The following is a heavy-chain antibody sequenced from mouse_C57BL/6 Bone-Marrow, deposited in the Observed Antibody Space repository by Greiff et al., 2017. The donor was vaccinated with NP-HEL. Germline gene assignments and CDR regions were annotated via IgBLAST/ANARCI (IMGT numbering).Heavy chain of an antibody. J-gene: IGHJ4*01. CDR1: GFNIKDDY. V-gene: IGHV14-4*01. Sequence: EVHLVESGAELVRPGASVKLSCTASGFNIKDDYMHWVKQRPEQGLEWIGWIDPENGDTEYASKFQGKATITADTSSNTAYLQLSSLTSEDTAVYYCTPHFYAMDYWGQGTSVTVSS. CDR2: IDPENGDT. CDR3: TPHFYAMDY.